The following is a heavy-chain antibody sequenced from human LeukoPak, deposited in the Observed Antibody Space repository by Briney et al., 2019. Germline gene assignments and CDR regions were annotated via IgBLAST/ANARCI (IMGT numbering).Heavy chain of an antibody. V-gene: IGHV4-59*01. CDR2: GHYSGRT. D-gene: IGHD5-18*01. Sequence: SETLSLTCTVSGGSISSYYWSWIRQPPGKGLEWIGYGHYSGRTKYNPSLKSRVTISVDTSKNHLSLRLTSVAAADTAVYYCAGGTYSYGYDYWGQGTLATVSS. CDR3: AGGTYSYGYDY. J-gene: IGHJ4*02. CDR1: GGSISSYY.